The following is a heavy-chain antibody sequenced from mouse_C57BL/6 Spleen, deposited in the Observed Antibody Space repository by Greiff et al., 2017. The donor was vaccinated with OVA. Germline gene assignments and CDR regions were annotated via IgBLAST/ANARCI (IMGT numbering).Heavy chain of an antibody. CDR1: GYAFSSYW. V-gene: IGHV1-80*01. J-gene: IGHJ1*03. CDR3: ARRVATVWYFDV. CDR2: IYPGDGDT. D-gene: IGHD1-1*01. Sequence: VQLQQSGAELVKPGASVKISCKASGYAFSSYWMNWVKQRPGKGLEWIGQIYPGDGDTNYNGKFKGKATLTADKSSSTAYMQLSSLTSEDSAVYFCARRVATVWYFDVWGTGTTVTVSS.